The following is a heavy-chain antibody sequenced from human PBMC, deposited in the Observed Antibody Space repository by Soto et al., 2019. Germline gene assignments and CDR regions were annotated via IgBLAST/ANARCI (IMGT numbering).Heavy chain of an antibody. CDR2: INHSGSA. CDR1: GGSFSGFI. V-gene: IGHV4-34*01. J-gene: IGHJ4*02. CDR3: ARGLISGSHYSGGWYYFDS. Sequence: SQTLSLTCDVYGGSFSGFIWTWIRQTPGKGLQWIGQINHSGSANYNPSLKSRVTISVHTSKSQFSLELSSVTAADTAVYYCARGLISGSHYSGGWYYFDSWGQGTQVTVSS. D-gene: IGHD1-26*01.